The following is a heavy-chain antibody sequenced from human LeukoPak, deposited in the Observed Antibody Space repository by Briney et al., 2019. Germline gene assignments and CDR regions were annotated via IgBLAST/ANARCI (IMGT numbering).Heavy chain of an antibody. CDR1: GYTFTSYG. CDR3: ARDVPYYDILTGYSDAFDI. D-gene: IGHD3-9*01. J-gene: IGHJ3*02. CDR2: ISAYNGST. V-gene: IGHV1-18*04. Sequence: GASVKVSCKASGYTFTSYGISWVRQAPGQGLEWMGWISAYNGSTNYAQKLQGRVTMTTDTSTSTAYMELRGLRSDDTAVYYCARDVPYYDILTGYSDAFDIWGQGTMVTVSS.